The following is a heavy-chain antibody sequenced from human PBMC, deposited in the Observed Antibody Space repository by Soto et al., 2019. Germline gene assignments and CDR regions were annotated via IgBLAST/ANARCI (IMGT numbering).Heavy chain of an antibody. CDR3: ATARHCSSDACPAAE. J-gene: IGHJ4*02. Sequence: GGSLRLSFAASGFPFSTSGMLWVRQTPGEGLEWVSAIGPNPANTKCTDSVKGRFTISRDNSKNTVFLQMTTLRAEDTALYYCATARHCSSDACPAAEWGQGTLVTVSS. CDR2: IGPNPANT. CDR1: GFPFSTSG. D-gene: IGHD2-2*01. V-gene: IGHV3-23*01.